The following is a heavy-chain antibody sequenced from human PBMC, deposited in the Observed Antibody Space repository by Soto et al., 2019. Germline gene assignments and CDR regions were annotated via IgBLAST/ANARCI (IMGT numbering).Heavy chain of an antibody. CDR2: ISYDGSNK. V-gene: IGHV3-30*18. J-gene: IGHJ4*02. CDR1: GFTFSSYG. D-gene: IGHD3-10*02. Sequence: GGSLRLSCAASGFTFSSYGMHWVRQAPGKGLEWVAVISYDGSNKYYADSVKGRFTISRDNSKNTLYLQMNSLRAEDTAVYYCAKSRNQRLRSDFDYWGQGTLVTVSS. CDR3: AKSRNQRLRSDFDY.